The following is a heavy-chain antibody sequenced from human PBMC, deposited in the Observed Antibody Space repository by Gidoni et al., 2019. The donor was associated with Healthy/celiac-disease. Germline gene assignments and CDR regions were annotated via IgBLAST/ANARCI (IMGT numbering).Heavy chain of an antibody. CDR2: IYYSGIT. V-gene: IGHV4-39*01. Sequence: QLQLQESGPGLVKPSETLSLTGTVSGGSISSSSYYWGWIRQPPGKGLEWIGSIYYSGITYYNPSLKSRVTISVDTSKNQFSLKLSSVTAADTAVYYCARLGTNYDFWSRPTAFDYWGQGTLVTVSS. J-gene: IGHJ4*02. CDR1: GGSISSSSYY. CDR3: ARLGTNYDFWSRPTAFDY. D-gene: IGHD3-3*01.